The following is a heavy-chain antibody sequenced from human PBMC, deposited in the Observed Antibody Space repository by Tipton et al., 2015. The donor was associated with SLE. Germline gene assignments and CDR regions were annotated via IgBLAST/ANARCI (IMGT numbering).Heavy chain of an antibody. D-gene: IGHD5-18*01. V-gene: IGHV4-59*01. Sequence: TLSLTCTVSGGSIRSYYWTWIRQPPGKRLEWIAYIYHSGITNYNPSLQSRVTISVDRSKNQFSLKLNSVTAADTAVYYCARGGLGYSYYYYMDVWGKGTTVTASS. J-gene: IGHJ6*03. CDR2: IYHSGIT. CDR1: GGSIRSYY. CDR3: ARGGLGYSYYYYMDV.